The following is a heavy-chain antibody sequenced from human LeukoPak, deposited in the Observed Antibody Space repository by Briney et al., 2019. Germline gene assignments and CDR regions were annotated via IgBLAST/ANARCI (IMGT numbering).Heavy chain of an antibody. J-gene: IGHJ4*02. D-gene: IGHD2-15*01. Sequence: SETLSLTCTVSGGSISNKYWSWIRQPPGKGLEWIGYIYYSGSTNYNPSLKSRVTILVDTSKNQFSLKLSSVTAADTAVYYCARAPTRSGFDYWGQGTLVTVSS. V-gene: IGHV4-59*01. CDR3: ARAPTRSGFDY. CDR1: GGSISNKY. CDR2: IYYSGST.